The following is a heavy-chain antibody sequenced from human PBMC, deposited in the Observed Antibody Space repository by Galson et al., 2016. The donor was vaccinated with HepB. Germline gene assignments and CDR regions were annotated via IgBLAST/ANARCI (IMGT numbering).Heavy chain of an antibody. CDR2: IYWDDDE. J-gene: IGHJ3*02. Sequence: PALVKPTQTLTLTCTFSGFSLSTTGVGVGWIRQPPGKALEWLTLIYWDDDERYSPSLKSRLTITKDTSKNQVVLTMTNMDPVDTATYYCAHTEDYGDPSAFEIWGQGTMVTVSS. V-gene: IGHV2-5*02. CDR3: AHTEDYGDPSAFEI. D-gene: IGHD4-17*01. CDR1: GFSLSTTGVG.